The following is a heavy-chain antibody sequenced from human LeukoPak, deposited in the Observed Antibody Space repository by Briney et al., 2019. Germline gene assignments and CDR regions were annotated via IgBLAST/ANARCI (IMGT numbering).Heavy chain of an antibody. J-gene: IGHJ6*03. Sequence: PGGSLRLSCAASGFTFSSYGMHWVREAPGKGLEWVAVISYDGSNKYYADSVKGRFTISRDNSKNTLYLQMNSLRAEDTAVYYCAKDATYYDFWSGYFAGDYYYYMDVWGKGTTVTVSS. V-gene: IGHV3-30*18. CDR2: ISYDGSNK. CDR1: GFTFSSYG. D-gene: IGHD3-3*01. CDR3: AKDATYYDFWSGYFAGDYYYYMDV.